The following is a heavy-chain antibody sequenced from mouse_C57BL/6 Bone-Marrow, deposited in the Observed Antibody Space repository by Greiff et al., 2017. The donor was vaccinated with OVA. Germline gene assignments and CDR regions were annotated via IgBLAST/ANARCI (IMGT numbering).Heavy chain of an antibody. CDR1: GFNIKDYY. Sequence: EVQLQQSGAELVKPGASVKLSCTASGFNIKDYYMHWVKQRPEQGLEWIGRIDPEDGETKYAPKFKGKATITADTSSNTAYLQLSSLTSEDAAVYYCARGAFYGSKDYWGQGTTLTVSS. V-gene: IGHV14-2*01. J-gene: IGHJ2*01. D-gene: IGHD1-1*01. CDR2: IDPEDGET. CDR3: ARGAFYGSKDY.